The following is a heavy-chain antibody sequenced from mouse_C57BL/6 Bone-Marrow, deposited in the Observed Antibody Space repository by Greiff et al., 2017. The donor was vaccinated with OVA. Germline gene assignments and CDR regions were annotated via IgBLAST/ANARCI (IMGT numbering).Heavy chain of an antibody. CDR1: GFTFSSYA. CDR3: ASLYDGYWYFDY. J-gene: IGHJ2*01. V-gene: IGHV5-4*03. CDR2: ISDGGSYT. Sequence: EVKLVESGGGLVKPGGSLKLSCAASGFTFSSYAMSWVRQTPEKRLEWVATISDGGSYTYYPDNVKGRFTISRDNAKNNLYLQMSHLKSEDTAMYYCASLYDGYWYFDYWGQGTTLTVSS. D-gene: IGHD2-3*01.